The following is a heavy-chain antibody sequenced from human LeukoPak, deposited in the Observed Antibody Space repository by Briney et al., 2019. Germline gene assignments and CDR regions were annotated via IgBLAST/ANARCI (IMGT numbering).Heavy chain of an antibody. CDR1: GFTVSSNY. Sequence: PGGSLRLSCAASGFTVSSNYMSWVRQAPGKGLEWVSVISGSGGSTYYADSVKGRFTISRDNSKNTLYLQMNSLRAEDTAIYYCAKDYTSGWYDYWGQGTLVTVSS. CDR2: ISGSGGST. CDR3: AKDYTSGWYDY. V-gene: IGHV3-23*01. D-gene: IGHD6-19*01. J-gene: IGHJ4*02.